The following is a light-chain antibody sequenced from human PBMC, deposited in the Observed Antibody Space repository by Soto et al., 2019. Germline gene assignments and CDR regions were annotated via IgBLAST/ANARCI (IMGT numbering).Light chain of an antibody. Sequence: EIVLTQSPATLSLSPGERATLSCMAIQSISSHLAGYQQQPGQAARLLSYDVSNRSTDIPARLSGSGSGTDFTLTISSLEPEDFAVYYCQQRPNWPLTFGGGTKVEIK. CDR3: QQRPNWPLT. CDR2: DVS. CDR1: QSISSH. J-gene: IGKJ4*01. V-gene: IGKV3-11*01.